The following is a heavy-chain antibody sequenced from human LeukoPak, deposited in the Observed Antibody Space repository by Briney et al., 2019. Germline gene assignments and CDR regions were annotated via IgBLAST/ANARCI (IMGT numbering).Heavy chain of an antibody. J-gene: IGHJ6*02. V-gene: IGHV1-69*13. D-gene: IGHD4-11*01. Sequence: SVKVSCKASGATFSSYAISWVRQAPGQGLEWMGGIIPIFGTANYAQKFQGRVTITADESTSTAYMELSSLRSEDTAVYYCARGDSNYETAIYYYYGMDVWGQGTTVTVSS. CDR3: ARGDSNYETAIYYYYGMDV. CDR2: IIPIFGTA. CDR1: GATFSSYA.